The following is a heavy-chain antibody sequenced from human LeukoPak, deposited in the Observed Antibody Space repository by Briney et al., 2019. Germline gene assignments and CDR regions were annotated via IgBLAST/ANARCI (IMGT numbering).Heavy chain of an antibody. CDR1: GFTFTTYW. CDR3: ARDDKGIGGAFDY. V-gene: IGHV3-7*01. D-gene: IGHD3-10*01. J-gene: IGHJ4*02. CDR2: IKEDGSEK. Sequence: GGSLRLSCAASGFTFTTYWMSWVRQAPGKGLEWVANIKEDGSEKYYVDSVKGRFTISRDNAKNSLYLQMNSLRAEDTAVYYCARDDKGIGGAFDYWGQGTLVTVSS.